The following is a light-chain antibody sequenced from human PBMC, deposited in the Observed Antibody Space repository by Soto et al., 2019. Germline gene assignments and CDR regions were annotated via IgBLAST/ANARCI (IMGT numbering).Light chain of an antibody. CDR1: QSVRSY. CDR2: DSF. Sequence: EIVLTQSPATLSLSPCERATLSCRASQSVRSYLAWYQQKPGQTPRLLIYDSFNRATGIPARFSGSGSGTDFTLTIRSLEPEDFAVYYCQQRGNWPQTFGPGTKVDI. V-gene: IGKV3-11*01. CDR3: QQRGNWPQT. J-gene: IGKJ3*01.